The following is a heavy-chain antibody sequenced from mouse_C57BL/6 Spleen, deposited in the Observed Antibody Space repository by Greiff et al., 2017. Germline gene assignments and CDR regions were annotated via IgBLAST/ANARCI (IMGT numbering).Heavy chain of an antibody. CDR3: AREGLHRDYAMDY. D-gene: IGHD2-14*01. CDR2: IHPNSGST. V-gene: IGHV1-64*01. CDR1: GYTFTSYW. J-gene: IGHJ4*01. Sequence: QVQLKQPGAELVKPGASVKLSCKASGYTFTSYWMHWVKQRPGQGLEWIGMIHPNSGSTNYNEKFKSKATLTVDKSSSTAYMQLSSLTSEDSAVYYCAREGLHRDYAMDYWGQGTSVTVSS.